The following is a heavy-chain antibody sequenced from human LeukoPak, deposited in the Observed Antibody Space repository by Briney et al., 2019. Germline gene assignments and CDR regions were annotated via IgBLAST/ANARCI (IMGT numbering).Heavy chain of an antibody. J-gene: IGHJ4*02. D-gene: IGHD6-13*01. CDR3: AKDRRGKAAAYEFDY. Sequence: PGESLRLSCAASGFTFSSYAMNWVRQAPGKGLEWVSSITGSAGGTYSADSVKGRFTISRDNSKNTLYLQMNSLRAEDTAVYYCAKDRRGKAAAYEFDYWGQGTLVTVSS. V-gene: IGHV3-23*01. CDR2: ITGSAGGT. CDR1: GFTFSSYA.